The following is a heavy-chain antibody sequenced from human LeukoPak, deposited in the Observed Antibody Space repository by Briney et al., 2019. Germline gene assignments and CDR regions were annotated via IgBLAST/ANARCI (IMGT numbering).Heavy chain of an antibody. V-gene: IGHV4-39*07. J-gene: IGHJ4*02. CDR2: IYYSGST. Sequence: PSETLSLTCTVSGGSISSSSYYWGWIRQPPGKGLEWIGSIYYSGSTYYNPSLKSRVTISVDTSKNQFSLKLSSVTAADTAVYYCARDTVTTYYFDYWGQGTLVTVSS. CDR3: ARDTVTTYYFDY. D-gene: IGHD4-17*01. CDR1: GGSISSSSYY.